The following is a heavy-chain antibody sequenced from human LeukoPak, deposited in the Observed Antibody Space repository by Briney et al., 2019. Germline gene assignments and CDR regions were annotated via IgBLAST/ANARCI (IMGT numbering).Heavy chain of an antibody. CDR3: AKTPVRGVIILQMGPFDP. CDR1: GFTFSSYA. J-gene: IGHJ5*02. D-gene: IGHD3-10*01. V-gene: IGHV3-23*01. Sequence: PGGSLRLSCAASGFTFSSYAMSWVRQAPGKGLEWVSAISGSGGSTYYADSVKGRFTISRDNSKNTLYLQMNSLRAEDTAVYYCAKTPVRGVIILQMGPFDPWGQGTLVTVSS. CDR2: ISGSGGST.